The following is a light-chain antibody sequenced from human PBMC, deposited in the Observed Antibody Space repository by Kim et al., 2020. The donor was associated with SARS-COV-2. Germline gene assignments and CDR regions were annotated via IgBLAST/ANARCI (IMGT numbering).Light chain of an antibody. CDR3: SSYTGSSTLVV. CDR1: SSDVVSYNY. J-gene: IGLJ2*01. V-gene: IGLV2-14*03. Sequence: QSALTQPASVSGSPGQSITISCTGTSSDVVSYNYVSWYQQHPGKAPKLMIYDVSNRPSGVSNRFSGSKSGNTASLTISGLQTEDEADYYCSSYTGSSTLVVFGGGTKLTVL. CDR2: DVS.